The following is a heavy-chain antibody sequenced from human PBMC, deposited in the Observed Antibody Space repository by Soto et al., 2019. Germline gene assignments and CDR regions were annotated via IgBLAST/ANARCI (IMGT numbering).Heavy chain of an antibody. V-gene: IGHV1-69*01. CDR2: IIPLFATT. CDR1: GGTFSDYA. Sequence: QVQLVQSGAEVRKSGSSVKVSCKAAGGTFSDYALSWLRQAPGQGLEWMGGIIPLFATTNYAQKFQGRVNMTADDSATKAHMELSILKAEDTAVYYCVKGRGIGCSSTGNIYWYYNMDVWGQGTTVTVSS. CDR3: VKGRGIGCSSTGNIYWYYNMDV. D-gene: IGHD6-13*01. J-gene: IGHJ6*02.